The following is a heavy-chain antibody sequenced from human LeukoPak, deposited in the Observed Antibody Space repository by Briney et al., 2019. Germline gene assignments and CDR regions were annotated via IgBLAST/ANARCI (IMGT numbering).Heavy chain of an antibody. CDR2: IYYSGST. J-gene: IGHJ5*02. V-gene: IGHV4-39*01. CDR1: GGSISSSSYY. D-gene: IGHD2-2*01. CDR3: ARRGYCSSTSCYEYWFDP. Sequence: SETLSLTCTVSGGSISSSSYYWGWIRQPPGKGLEWVGLIYYSGSTYYNPSLKSRLTISVDTSKIQFSLKLSSVTATDTAVYYCARRGYCSSTSCYEYWFDPWGQGTLVTVSS.